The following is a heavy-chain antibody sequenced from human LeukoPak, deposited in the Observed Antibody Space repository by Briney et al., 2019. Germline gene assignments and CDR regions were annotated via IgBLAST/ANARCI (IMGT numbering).Heavy chain of an antibody. J-gene: IGHJ3*02. V-gene: IGHV3-23*01. CDR1: GFTFSSYA. Sequence: GGSLRLSCAASGFTFSSYAMSWVRQAPGKGLEWVSEISGSGGSTYYADSVKGRFTISRDNAKNSLYLQMNSLRAEDTAVYYCARDREGYPGAFDIWGQGTMVTVSS. D-gene: IGHD5-18*01. CDR3: ARDREGYPGAFDI. CDR2: ISGSGGST.